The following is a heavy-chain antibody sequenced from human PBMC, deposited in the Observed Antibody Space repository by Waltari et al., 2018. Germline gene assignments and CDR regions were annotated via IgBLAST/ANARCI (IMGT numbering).Heavy chain of an antibody. CDR1: GFPFSSYA. V-gene: IGHV3-30-3*01. J-gene: IGHJ4*02. D-gene: IGHD1-26*01. CDR3: ARASSGSYSPFDY. Sequence: QVQLVESGGGVVQPGRSLSLSRAASGFPFSSYAMHWVRQAPGKGLEWVAVISYDGSNKYYADSVKGRFTISRDNSKNTLYLQMNSLRAEDTAVYYCARASSGSYSPFDYWGQGTLVTVSS. CDR2: ISYDGSNK.